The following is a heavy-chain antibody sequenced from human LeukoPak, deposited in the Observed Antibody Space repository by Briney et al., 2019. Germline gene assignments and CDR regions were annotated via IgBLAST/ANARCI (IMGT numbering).Heavy chain of an antibody. V-gene: IGHV4-4*07. CDR3: ARIGGYGGNSMPL. Sequence: SETLSLTCTVSGGSISSYYWSWIRQPAGKGLEWIGRIYISGSTNYNPSLKSRVTMSVDTSKNQFSLKLSSVTAVDTAVYYCARIGGYGGNSMPLWGQGTLVTVSS. J-gene: IGHJ4*02. D-gene: IGHD4-23*01. CDR1: GGSISSYY. CDR2: IYISGST.